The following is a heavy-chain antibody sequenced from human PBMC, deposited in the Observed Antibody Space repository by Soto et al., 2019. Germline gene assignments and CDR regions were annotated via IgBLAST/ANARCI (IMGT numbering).Heavy chain of an antibody. CDR2: ISGYNGNT. V-gene: IGHV1-18*01. CDR3: AREGQAPYYYYGMDV. Sequence: QVQVVQSGDEVKKPGASVKVSCKASGYTFTNYGFSWVRQAPGQGLEWMGWISGYNGNTKYAEKFQGRVTMTTDTSTSTANMELRSLRSDDTAVYYCAREGQAPYYYYGMDVWGQGPAVTVSS. CDR1: GYTFTNYG. J-gene: IGHJ6*02.